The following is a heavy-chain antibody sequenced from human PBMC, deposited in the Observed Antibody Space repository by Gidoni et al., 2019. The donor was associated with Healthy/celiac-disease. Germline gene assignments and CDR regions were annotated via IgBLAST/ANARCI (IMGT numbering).Heavy chain of an antibody. CDR2: IGWNSGSI. J-gene: IGHJ4*02. CDR1: GFNLGVCA. V-gene: IGHV3-9*01. CDR3: AKDRYYYFWSGYYYFDY. D-gene: IGHD3-3*01. Sequence: EVQLVESGGGLVQPGRSLRLSCAASGFNLGVCAMHWVRRGPGQGLEVVSGIGWNSGSIGYADSVKARFTISRDNAKNSLYLQMNSLRAEDTALYYCAKDRYYYFWSGYYYFDYWGQGTLVTVSS.